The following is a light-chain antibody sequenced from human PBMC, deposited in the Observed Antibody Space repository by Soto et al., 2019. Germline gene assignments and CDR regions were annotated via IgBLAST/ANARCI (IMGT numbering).Light chain of an antibody. V-gene: IGKV3-15*01. J-gene: IGKJ3*01. CDR2: AAS. CDR1: ESVAGN. Sequence: EIIMTQSPATLSVSPGERVTLSCRASESVAGNLAWYQQKPGQTPRLLTFAASTRATGSPARFSGSGSGTDFTLTITSLQSEDFAVYYCQQYNTWPQSFGPGTSVDV. CDR3: QQYNTWPQS.